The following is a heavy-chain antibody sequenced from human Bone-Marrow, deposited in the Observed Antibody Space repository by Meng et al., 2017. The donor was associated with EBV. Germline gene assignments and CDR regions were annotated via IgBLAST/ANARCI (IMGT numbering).Heavy chain of an antibody. D-gene: IGHD6-6*01. V-gene: IGHV4-34*01. CDR1: GGSFRGYY. CDR3: AREVYNWFDP. J-gene: IGHJ5*02. Sequence: QWQLQRWGAGLLKPSETLSLTCAVYGGSFRGYYWSWIRQPPGKGLEWIGEINHSGSTNYNPSLKSRVTISVDTSKNQFSLKLSSVTAADTAVYYCAREVYNWFDPWGQGTLVTVSS. CDR2: INHSGST.